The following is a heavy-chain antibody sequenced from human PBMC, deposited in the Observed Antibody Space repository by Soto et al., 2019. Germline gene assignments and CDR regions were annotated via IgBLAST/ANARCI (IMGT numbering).Heavy chain of an antibody. CDR2: IYYSGST. V-gene: IGHV4-31*03. CDR1: GGSISSGGYY. D-gene: IGHD4-17*01. J-gene: IGHJ4*02. CDR3: ARKDYGGNLDY. Sequence: SETLSLTCTVSGGSISSGGYYWSWIRQHPGKGLEWFGYIYYSGSTYYNPSLKSRVTISVDTSKNQFSLKLSSVTAADTAVYYCARKDYGGNLDYWGQGTQVTVSS.